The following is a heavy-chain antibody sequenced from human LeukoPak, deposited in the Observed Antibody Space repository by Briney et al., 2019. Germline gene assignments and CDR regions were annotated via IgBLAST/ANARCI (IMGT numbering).Heavy chain of an antibody. D-gene: IGHD2-8*01. V-gene: IGHV3-30*18. J-gene: IGHJ6*02. Sequence: PGRSLRLSCAASGFTFSSYGMHWDRQAPGKGLEWVAVISYDGSNKYYADSVKGRFTISRDNSKNTLYLQMNSLRAEDTAVYYCAKDQIISGGYCTNGVCPSFGMDVWGQGTTVTVSS. CDR3: AKDQIISGGYCTNGVCPSFGMDV. CDR2: ISYDGSNK. CDR1: GFTFSSYG.